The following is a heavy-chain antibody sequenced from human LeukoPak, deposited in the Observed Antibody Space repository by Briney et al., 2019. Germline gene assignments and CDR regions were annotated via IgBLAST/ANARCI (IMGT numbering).Heavy chain of an antibody. CDR1: GFTFSSYW. D-gene: IGHD3-9*01. CDR2: IKQDGSEK. J-gene: IGHJ4*02. CDR3: ATTRRDWVYFDY. V-gene: IGHV3-7*01. Sequence: GGSLRLSCAASGFTFSSYWMTWVRQAPGRGLEWVANIKQDGSEKYYVDSVKGRFTISRDNAKNSAYLQMNSLRAEDTAVYYCATTRRDWVYFDYWGQGTPVTVSS.